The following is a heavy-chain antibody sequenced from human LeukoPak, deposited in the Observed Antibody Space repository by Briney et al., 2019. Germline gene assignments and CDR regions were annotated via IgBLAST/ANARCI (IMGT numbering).Heavy chain of an antibody. CDR1: GFTFSSYA. V-gene: IGHV3-23*01. CDR3: AKIPKPYSSSWYSEDY. CDR2: ISGSGGST. J-gene: IGHJ4*02. D-gene: IGHD6-13*01. Sequence: GGSLRLSCAASGFTFSSYAMSWVRQAPGKGLEWVSAISGSGGSTHYADSVKGRFTITRDNSKNTLYLQMNSLRAEDTAVYYCAKIPKPYSSSWYSEDYWGQGTLVTVSS.